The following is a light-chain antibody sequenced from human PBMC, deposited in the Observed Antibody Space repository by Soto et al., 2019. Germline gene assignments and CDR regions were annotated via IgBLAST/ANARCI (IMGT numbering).Light chain of an antibody. CDR3: QSYDSSLRGV. CDR1: SSNIGAGYD. V-gene: IGLV1-40*01. J-gene: IGLJ2*01. Sequence: QSVLTQPPSVSGAPGQRVTISCTGSSSNIGAGYDVHWYRQLPGTAPKLLIYGNSNRPSGVPDRFSGSKSDTSASLAISGLLAEDEAAYYCQSYDSSLRGVFGGGTKLTVL. CDR2: GNS.